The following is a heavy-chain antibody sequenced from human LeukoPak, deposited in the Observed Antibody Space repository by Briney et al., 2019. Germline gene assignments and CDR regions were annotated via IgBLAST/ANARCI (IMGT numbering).Heavy chain of an antibody. D-gene: IGHD2-2*01. Sequence: SVEVSCKASGGTFISYAISWVRQAPGQGREWMGGIIPIFGTANYAQKFQGRVTITTDESTSTAYMELSSLRSEDTAVYYCARGLHCSSTSCYLSLDYWGQGTLVTVSS. CDR2: IIPIFGTA. J-gene: IGHJ4*02. V-gene: IGHV1-69*05. CDR3: ARGLHCSSTSCYLSLDY. CDR1: GGTFISYA.